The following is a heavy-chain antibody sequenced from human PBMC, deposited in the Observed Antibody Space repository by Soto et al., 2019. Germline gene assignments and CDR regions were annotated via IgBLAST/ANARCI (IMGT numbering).Heavy chain of an antibody. J-gene: IGHJ3*02. Sequence: QVQLVESGGGVVQPGRSLRLSCAASGFTFSSYGMHWVRQAPGKGLEWVAVIWYDGSNKYYADSVKGRFTISRDNSKNTLYLQMNSLRAEDTAVYYCARDGGSGLAFDIWGQGTMVNVSS. D-gene: IGHD1-26*01. CDR3: ARDGGSGLAFDI. CDR2: IWYDGSNK. CDR1: GFTFSSYG. V-gene: IGHV3-33*01.